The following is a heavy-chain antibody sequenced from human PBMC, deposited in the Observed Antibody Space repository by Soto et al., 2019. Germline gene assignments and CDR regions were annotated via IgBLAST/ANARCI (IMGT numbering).Heavy chain of an antibody. D-gene: IGHD6-13*01. CDR1: GGSISSSTHD. CDR2: IYYSGTT. Sequence: QLHLQESGPGLVKPSETLSLTCTVSGGSISSSTHDWGWIRQPPGKGLEWIGSIYYSGTTYYNPSLKSRITISIDTSKNQFALNLRSVTAADTAVYYCARSSNWYFDYWGQGTLVTVSS. J-gene: IGHJ4*02. CDR3: ARSSNWYFDY. V-gene: IGHV4-39*01.